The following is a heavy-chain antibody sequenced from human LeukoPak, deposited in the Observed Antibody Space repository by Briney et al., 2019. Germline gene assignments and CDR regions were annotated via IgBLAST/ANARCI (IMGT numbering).Heavy chain of an antibody. J-gene: IGHJ6*02. V-gene: IGHV4-59*01. D-gene: IGHD2-2*01. Sequence: SETLSLTCTVSGGSISSYYWSWIRQPPGKGLEWIGYIYCSGSTNYNPSLKSRVTISVDTSKNQFSLKLSSVTAADTAVYYCARERPGLGMDVWGQGTTVTVSS. CDR3: ARERPGLGMDV. CDR1: GGSISSYY. CDR2: IYCSGST.